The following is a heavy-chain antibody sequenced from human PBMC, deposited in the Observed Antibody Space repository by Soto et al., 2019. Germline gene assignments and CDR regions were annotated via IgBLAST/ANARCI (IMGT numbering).Heavy chain of an antibody. CDR2: IKSKTDGGTT. Sequence: GGSLRLSCAASGFTFSNAWMNWVRQAPGKGLEWVGRIKSKTDGGTTDYAAPVKGRFTISRDDSKNTLYLQMNSLKTEDTAVYYCTTVNKTISAPTYYYYYYGMDVWGQGTTVTVSS. J-gene: IGHJ6*02. V-gene: IGHV3-15*07. D-gene: IGHD3-9*01. CDR3: TTVNKTISAPTYYYYYYGMDV. CDR1: GFTFSNAW.